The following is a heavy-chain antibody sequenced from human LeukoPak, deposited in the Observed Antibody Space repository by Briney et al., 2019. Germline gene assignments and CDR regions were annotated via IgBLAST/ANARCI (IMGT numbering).Heavy chain of an antibody. CDR2: IIPIFGKA. Sequence: GASVKVSCKASGGTFSNYAINWVRQAPGQGLEWMGGIIPIFGKANYAQKFQGRVTITADESTRTAYMELSSLRAEDTAVYYCARDPRYYDFWSGYQSYDYWGQGTLVTVSS. CDR1: GGTFSNYA. V-gene: IGHV1-69*13. CDR3: ARDPRYYDFWSGYQSYDY. D-gene: IGHD3-3*01. J-gene: IGHJ4*02.